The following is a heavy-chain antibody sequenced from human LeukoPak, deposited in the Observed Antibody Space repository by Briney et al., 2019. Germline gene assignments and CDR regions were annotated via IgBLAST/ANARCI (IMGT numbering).Heavy chain of an antibody. Sequence: PGRSLRLSCAASGFTFSNYAMTWVRQAPRKGLEWVSGITASGGSTYYADSVKGRFTISRDNSENTVSLQMNSLRADDTAVYFCARGDIVTWYFDLWGRGTLVTVSS. CDR1: GFTFSNYA. J-gene: IGHJ2*01. V-gene: IGHV3-23*01. D-gene: IGHD1-26*01. CDR3: ARGDIVTWYFDL. CDR2: ITASGGST.